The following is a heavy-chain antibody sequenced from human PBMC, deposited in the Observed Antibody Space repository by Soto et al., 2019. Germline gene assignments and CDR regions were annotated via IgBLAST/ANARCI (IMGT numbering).Heavy chain of an antibody. J-gene: IGHJ4*02. CDR2: IYWDDDK. D-gene: IGHD3-10*01. V-gene: IGHV2-5*02. CDR1: GFSLSTSGVG. CDR3: AHRGYGSGNYYNKQKCYFDY. Sequence: QITLKESGPTLVKPTQTLTLTCTFSGFSLSTSGVGVGWIRQPPGKALEWLALIYWDDDKRYSPSLKSRPTITNDTSKNQVILTMTNMDPVDTTTYYCAHRGYGSGNYYNKQKCYFDYWGQGPLVTVSS.